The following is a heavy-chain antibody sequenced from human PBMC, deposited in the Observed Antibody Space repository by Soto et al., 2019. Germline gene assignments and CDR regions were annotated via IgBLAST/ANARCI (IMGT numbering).Heavy chain of an antibody. CDR2: IYHGETT. V-gene: IGHV4-4*02. CDR3: ARGVASWESPFDY. Sequence: PSETLSLTCVVSGGSISSTNWWTWVRQTPGKGLEWIAYIYHGETTDYNPSLRGRVTISVDMSKNQLSLNLKSVTASDTAVYYCARGVASWESPFDYWGQGTLVTVSS. J-gene: IGHJ4*02. CDR1: GGSISSTNW. D-gene: IGHD2-2*01.